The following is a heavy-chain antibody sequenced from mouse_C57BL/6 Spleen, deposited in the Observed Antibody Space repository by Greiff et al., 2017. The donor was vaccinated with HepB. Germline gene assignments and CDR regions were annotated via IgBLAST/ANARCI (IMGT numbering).Heavy chain of an antibody. D-gene: IGHD2-3*01. V-gene: IGHV1-69*01. CDR1: GYTFTSYW. CDR3: ARSGDGYYKGFAY. Sequence: VQLQQPGAELVMPGASVKLSCKASGYTFTSYWMHWVKQRPGQGLEWIGEIDPSDSYTNYNQKFKGKSTLTVEKSSSTAYMQRSSLTSEDSAVYYCARSGDGYYKGFAYWGQGTLVTVSA. J-gene: IGHJ3*01. CDR2: IDPSDSYT.